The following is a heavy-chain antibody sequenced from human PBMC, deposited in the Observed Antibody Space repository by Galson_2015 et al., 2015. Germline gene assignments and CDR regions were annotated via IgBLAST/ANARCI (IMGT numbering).Heavy chain of an antibody. Sequence: SVKVSCKASGDTFTKYYIHWMRQAPGQGLEWMGIMKPSAGSTSCAQKFQGRITMTRDTSTSTVYMELSSLRSEDTAVYFCARDVTLSTTEFDLWGQGTLVTVSS. V-gene: IGHV1-46*01. D-gene: IGHD1-26*01. CDR3: ARDVTLSTTEFDL. CDR2: MKPSAGST. CDR1: GDTFTKYY. J-gene: IGHJ5*02.